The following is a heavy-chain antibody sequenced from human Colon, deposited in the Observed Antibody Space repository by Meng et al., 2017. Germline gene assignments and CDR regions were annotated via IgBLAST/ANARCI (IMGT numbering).Heavy chain of an antibody. Sequence: QVRLQEWGPGLVKPSGTLSLTCDVSGGSINSSDWWSGVRQPPGKGLEWIAEIFHSGSTNYKSSLKSRATISVDRSKNQFSLKLNSVTAADTAVYYCAAIFGLGPGYWGQGTLVTVSS. CDR1: GGSINSSDW. J-gene: IGHJ4*02. V-gene: IGHV4-4*02. CDR3: AAIFGLGPGY. CDR2: IFHSGST. D-gene: IGHD3-3*01.